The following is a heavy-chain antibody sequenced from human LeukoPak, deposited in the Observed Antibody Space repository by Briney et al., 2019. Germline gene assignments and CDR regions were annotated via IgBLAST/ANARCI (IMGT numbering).Heavy chain of an antibody. J-gene: IGHJ5*02. D-gene: IGHD3-22*01. CDR3: ARGRRGYYSRFDP. Sequence: SETLSLTCAVYGGSFSGYYWSWIRQPPGKGLEWIGEINHSGSTNYNPSLKSRVTISVDTSKNQFSLKLSSVTAADTAVYYCARGRRGYYSRFDPWRQGTLVTVSP. V-gene: IGHV4-34*01. CDR2: INHSGST. CDR1: GGSFSGYY.